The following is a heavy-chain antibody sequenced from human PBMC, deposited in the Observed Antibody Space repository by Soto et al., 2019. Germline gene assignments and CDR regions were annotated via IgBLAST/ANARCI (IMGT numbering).Heavy chain of an antibody. V-gene: IGHV4-59*01. CDR1: GGSISSYY. CDR3: ARDKWFDP. Sequence: SETLSLTCTVSGGSISSYYWSWIRQPPGKGLEWIGYIYYSGSTNYNPSLKSRVTISVDTSKNQFSLKLSSVTAADTAVYYCARDKWFDPWGQGTLVTVSS. CDR2: IYYSGST. J-gene: IGHJ5*02.